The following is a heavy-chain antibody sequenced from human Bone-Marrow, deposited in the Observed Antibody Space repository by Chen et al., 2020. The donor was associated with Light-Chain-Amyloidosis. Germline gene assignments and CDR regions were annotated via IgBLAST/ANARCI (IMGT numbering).Heavy chain of an antibody. V-gene: IGHV5-51*01. J-gene: IGHJ4*02. CDR1: GYTFPNYW. CDR3: ARRRDGYNFDY. D-gene: IGHD5-12*01. Sequence: EVQLEQSGPEVKKPGESLKISCKGSGYTFPNYWIGWVRQMPGKGLEWMGVIYPDDSDARYSPSFEGQVTISADKSITTAYLQWRSLKASDTAMYYCARRRDGYNFDYWGRGTLVTASS. CDR2: IYPDDSDA.